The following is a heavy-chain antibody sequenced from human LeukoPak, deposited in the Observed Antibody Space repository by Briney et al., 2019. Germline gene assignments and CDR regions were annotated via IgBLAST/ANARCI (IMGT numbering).Heavy chain of an antibody. Sequence: SQTLSLTCTVSGGSISSGGYYWSWIRQPPGKGLEWIGYIYHSGSTYYNPSLRSRVTISVDRSKNQFSLKLSSVTAADTAVYYCARVTYYDFWSGYHPLYYFDYWGQGTLVTVSS. CDR3: ARVTYYDFWSGYHPLYYFDY. V-gene: IGHV4-30-2*01. CDR1: GGSISSGGYY. D-gene: IGHD3-3*01. J-gene: IGHJ4*02. CDR2: IYHSGST.